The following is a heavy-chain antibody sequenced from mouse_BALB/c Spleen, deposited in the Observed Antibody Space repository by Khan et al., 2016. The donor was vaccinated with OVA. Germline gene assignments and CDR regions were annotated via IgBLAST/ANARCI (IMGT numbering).Heavy chain of an antibody. CDR2: INPNNYGS. J-gene: IGHJ3*01. CDR3: ARWALYGYPFVY. D-gene: IGHD1-2*01. CDR1: GYTYTSYV. Sequence: VQLQQSGPELVKPGASVKMSCKASGYTYTSYVMHWVQQKPGQGLEWIGYINPNNYGSMYNEKFRGKATLTSDKSSSTAYMALSSLTSEDSAVYYCARWALYGYPFVYWGQGTLVTVSA. V-gene: IGHV1S136*01.